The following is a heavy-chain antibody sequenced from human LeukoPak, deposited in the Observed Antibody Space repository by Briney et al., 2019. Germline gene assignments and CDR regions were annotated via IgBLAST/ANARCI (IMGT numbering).Heavy chain of an antibody. CDR2: INHSGST. CDR3: ARGSYSSGWYSGAFGI. CDR1: GGSFSGYY. Sequence: PSETLSLTCAVYGGSFSGYYWSWIRQPPGKGLEWIGEINHSGSTNYNPSLKSRVTISVDTSKNQFSLKLSSVTAADTAVYYCARGSYSSGWYSGAFGIWGQGTMVTVSS. J-gene: IGHJ3*02. V-gene: IGHV4-34*01. D-gene: IGHD6-19*01.